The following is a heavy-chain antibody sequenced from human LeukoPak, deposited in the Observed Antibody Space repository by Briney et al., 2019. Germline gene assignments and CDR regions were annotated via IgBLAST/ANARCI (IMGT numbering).Heavy chain of an antibody. Sequence: GGSLRLSCAASGFTFSSYAMSWVRQAPGKGLEWVSAISGSGGSTYYADSVKGRFTISRDNSKNTLYLQMNSLGAEDTAVYYCAKGVIGNIAVAGTLFDYWGQGTLVTVSS. CDR2: ISGSGGST. CDR1: GFTFSSYA. J-gene: IGHJ4*02. D-gene: IGHD6-19*01. V-gene: IGHV3-23*01. CDR3: AKGVIGNIAVAGTLFDY.